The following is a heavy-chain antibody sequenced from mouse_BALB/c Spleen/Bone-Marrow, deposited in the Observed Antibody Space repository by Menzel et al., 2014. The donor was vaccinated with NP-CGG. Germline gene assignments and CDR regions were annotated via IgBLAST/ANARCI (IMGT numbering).Heavy chain of an antibody. CDR2: ISYSGST. Sequence: EVQLQQSGPRLVKPSQTLSLTCSVTGDSITSGYWNWIRKFPGNKLEYMGYISYSGSTYYNPSLKSRISITRDTSKNQYYLQLNSVTTEDTATYYCARRQVRRWAMDYWGQGTSVTVSS. D-gene: IGHD2-14*01. CDR3: ARRQVRRWAMDY. CDR1: GDSITSGY. J-gene: IGHJ4*01. V-gene: IGHV3-8*02.